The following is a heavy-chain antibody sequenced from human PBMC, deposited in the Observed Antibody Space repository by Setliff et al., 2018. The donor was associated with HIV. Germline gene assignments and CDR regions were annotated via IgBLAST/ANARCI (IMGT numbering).Heavy chain of an antibody. D-gene: IGHD2-15*01. CDR2: IGYNGDT. V-gene: IGHV4-61*10. CDR3: ARWGASGGRPDWHAFDM. Sequence: SETLSLTCSVSGGSINRGTYYWTWIRQSAGKGLEWIGYIGYNGDTSYNPSLNSRVTLSVDRSKNQFSLKLSSVSAADTAVYFCARWGASGGRPDWHAFDMWGQGTMVTVSS. J-gene: IGHJ3*02. CDR1: GGSINRGTYY.